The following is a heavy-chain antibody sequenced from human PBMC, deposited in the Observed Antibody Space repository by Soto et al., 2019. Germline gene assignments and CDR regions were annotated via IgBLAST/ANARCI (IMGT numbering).Heavy chain of an antibody. V-gene: IGHV5-51*01. CDR1: GYSFNNYW. J-gene: IGHJ6*02. Sequence: PGESLKISCRSSGYSFNNYWLGWVRQLPGQGLEWMVIMFPGGSDTRYSPSFQGQVTMSHDQSNNTAYREWSSLDAYYSTSNYCGRVPDSSLESMDVWGQGTTVTVSS. CDR3: GRVPDSSLESMDV. CDR2: MFPGGSDT. D-gene: IGHD6-13*01.